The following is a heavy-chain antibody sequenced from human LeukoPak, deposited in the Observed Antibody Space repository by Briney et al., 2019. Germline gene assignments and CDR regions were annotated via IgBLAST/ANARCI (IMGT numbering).Heavy chain of an antibody. Sequence: SETLSLTCTVSGGSISSSSYYWGWIRQPPWKGLEWIGSIYYSGSTYYNPSLKSRVTISVDTSKNQFSLKLSPVTAADTAVYYCARHKARSNYFDYWGQGTLVTVSS. CDR2: IYYSGST. CDR1: GGSISSSSYY. CDR3: ARHKARSNYFDY. D-gene: IGHD3-3*01. J-gene: IGHJ4*02. V-gene: IGHV4-39*01.